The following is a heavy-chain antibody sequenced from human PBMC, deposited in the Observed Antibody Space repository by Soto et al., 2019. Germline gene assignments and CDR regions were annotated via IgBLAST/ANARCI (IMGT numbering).Heavy chain of an antibody. D-gene: IGHD3-9*01. CDR3: GRRNGDDCDSPFDY. CDR1: GFTFSNYG. V-gene: IGHV3-30*03. Sequence: QVQLVESGGGVVQPGGSLRPSCAASGFTFSNYGMHWIRQAPGKGLEWVADMTPHGRNKDYADSVKGRLAISSDNSKNTPELQMDSLRVEDTAMYYSGRRNGDDCDSPFDYWGQGTLVTGSS. J-gene: IGHJ4*02. CDR2: MTPHGRNK.